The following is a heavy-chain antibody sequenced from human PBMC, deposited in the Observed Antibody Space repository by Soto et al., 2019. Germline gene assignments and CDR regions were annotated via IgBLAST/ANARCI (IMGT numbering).Heavy chain of an antibody. V-gene: IGHV1-69*01. CDR2: IIPIPGTA. CDR3: ARGRDFWNGYFDY. CDR1: GVTFSNYA. D-gene: IGHD3-3*01. J-gene: IGHJ4*02. Sequence: QVQLVQSGPEVRKPGSSVKVSCKASGVTFSNYAISWVRQAPGQGLEYMGGIIPIPGTASNAQKFQGRVTITADESTSTAYMELSSLRSEDTALYYCARGRDFWNGYFDYWGQGTLVTVSS.